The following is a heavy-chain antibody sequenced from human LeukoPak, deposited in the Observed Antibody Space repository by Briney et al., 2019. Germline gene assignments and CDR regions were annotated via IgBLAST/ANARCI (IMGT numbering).Heavy chain of an antibody. Sequence: GGSLRLSCAASGFTFSSYWMSWVRQAPGKGLEWVANINQDGSEKYYVDSVKGRFTISRDNAKNSLSLLMNSLRAEDTAVYYCARTGHSSGWSAYFDYWGQGTLVTVSS. D-gene: IGHD6-19*01. CDR2: INQDGSEK. CDR1: GFTFSSYW. CDR3: ARTGHSSGWSAYFDY. J-gene: IGHJ4*02. V-gene: IGHV3-7*01.